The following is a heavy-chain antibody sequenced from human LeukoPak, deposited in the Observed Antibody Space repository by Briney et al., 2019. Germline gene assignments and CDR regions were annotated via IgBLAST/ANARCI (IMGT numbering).Heavy chain of an antibody. J-gene: IGHJ4*02. D-gene: IGHD4-17*01. CDR2: ISGSGGST. CDR1: GFTFDDYA. CDR3: AKASTGTRTTVTSSFDY. V-gene: IGHV3-23*01. Sequence: GGSLRLSCAASGFTFDDYAMHWVRQAPGKGLEWVSVISGSGGSTYYEDSVKGRFTISRDNSKNTLYLQMNSLRAEDTAVYYCAKASTGTRTTVTSSFDYWGQGTLVTVSS.